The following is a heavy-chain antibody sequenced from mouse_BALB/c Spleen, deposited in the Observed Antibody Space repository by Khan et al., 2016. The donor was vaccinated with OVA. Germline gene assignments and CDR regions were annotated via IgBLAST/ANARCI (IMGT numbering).Heavy chain of an antibody. Sequence: EVELVESGGGLVRPGGSLKLSCGASGFSFSSYSMSWVRQTPEKRLEWVATISSGGSYTYYPDSVKGRFTISRDNAKNTLYLQMSSLKSEDSAMYYCTRHRGYYGSSEYFDYWGQGTILTVSS. D-gene: IGHD1-1*01. CDR2: ISSGGSYT. J-gene: IGHJ2*01. CDR3: TRHRGYYGSSEYFDY. V-gene: IGHV5-6-4*01. CDR1: GFSFSSYS.